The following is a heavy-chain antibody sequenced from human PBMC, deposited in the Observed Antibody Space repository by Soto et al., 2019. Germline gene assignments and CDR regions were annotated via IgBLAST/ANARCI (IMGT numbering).Heavy chain of an antibody. CDR2: INHSGST. J-gene: IGHJ4*02. CDR1: GGSFSGYY. D-gene: IGHD3-16*02. Sequence: QVQLQQWGAGLLKPSETLSLTCAVYGGSFSGYYWSWIRQPPGKGLEWIGEINHSGSTNYNPSLKSRVTISVDTSKNQFSLKLSSVTAADTAVYYCARVPPYYVWGSYRLEGAFDYWGQGTLVTVSS. CDR3: ARVPPYYVWGSYRLEGAFDY. V-gene: IGHV4-34*01.